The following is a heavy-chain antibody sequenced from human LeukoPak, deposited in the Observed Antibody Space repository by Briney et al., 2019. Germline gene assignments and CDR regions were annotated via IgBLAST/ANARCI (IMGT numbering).Heavy chain of an antibody. CDR1: GYTFTSYG. CDR3: ASNYYDSSGYPYYFDY. Sequence: ASVKVSCKASGYTFTSYGISWVRQAPGQGLEWMGWISAYNGNTNYAQKPQGRVTMTTDTSTSTAYMELRSLRSDDTAAYYCASNYYDSSGYPYYFDYWGQGTLVTVSS. V-gene: IGHV1-18*01. J-gene: IGHJ4*02. D-gene: IGHD3-22*01. CDR2: ISAYNGNT.